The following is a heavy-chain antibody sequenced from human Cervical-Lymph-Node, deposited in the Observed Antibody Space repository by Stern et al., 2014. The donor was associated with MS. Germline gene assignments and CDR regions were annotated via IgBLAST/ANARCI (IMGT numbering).Heavy chain of an antibody. J-gene: IGHJ4*02. CDR1: GDTFRSYA. Sequence: QVQLVEYGSEVKKPGSSVKVSCKPSGDTFRSYALSLVRQDPGQGLECVECLILFFGATRYGQNFEGRFTITPEDSTGPAFMELTNLTSDDTAVYYCALRRSYYVYWGLGTLISVSS. CDR2: LILFFGAT. CDR3: ALRRSYYVY. D-gene: IGHD4-11*01. V-gene: IGHV1-69*01.